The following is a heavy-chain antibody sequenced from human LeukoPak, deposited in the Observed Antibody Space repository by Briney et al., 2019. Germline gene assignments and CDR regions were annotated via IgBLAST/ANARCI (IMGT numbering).Heavy chain of an antibody. D-gene: IGHD6-19*01. CDR2: ISAYNGNT. CDR1: GYTFTSDG. V-gene: IGHV1-18*01. J-gene: IGHJ4*02. Sequence: GASVKVSCKXSGYTFTSDGISWVQQAPRQGLEWMGWISAYNGNTNYSQKLQGRVTMTTDTSTSTAYMELRSLRSDDTAVYYCARVRDSSGWYYFDYWGQGTLVTVSS. CDR3: ARVRDSSGWYYFDY.